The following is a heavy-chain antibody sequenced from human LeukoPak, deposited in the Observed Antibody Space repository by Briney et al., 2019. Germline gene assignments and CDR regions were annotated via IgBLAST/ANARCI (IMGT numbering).Heavy chain of an antibody. CDR1: GGTFSSYA. V-gene: IGHV1-69*06. J-gene: IGHJ3*02. D-gene: IGHD5-24*01. Sequence: SVKVSCKASGGTFSSYAISWVRQAPGQGLEWMGGIIPIFGTANYAQKFQGRVTITADKSTSTAYMELSRLRSEDTAVYYCARGESGYNDAFDIWGQGTMVTVSS. CDR3: ARGESGYNDAFDI. CDR2: IIPIFGTA.